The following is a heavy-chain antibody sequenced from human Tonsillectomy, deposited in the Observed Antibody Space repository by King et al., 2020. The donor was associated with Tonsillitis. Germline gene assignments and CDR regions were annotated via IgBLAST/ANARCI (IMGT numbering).Heavy chain of an antibody. CDR1: GFTFSSYS. V-gene: IGHV3-21*01. J-gene: IGHJ3*02. Sequence: VQLVESGGGLVKPGGSLRLSCAASGFTFSSYSMNWVRQAPGKGLEWVSSVSSSSSYRYYAESVKGRFTISRDNAKNSLYLQMNSLRAEDTAEYYCARAGHYGDAFDIWGQGTMVTVSS. D-gene: IGHD3-10*01. CDR3: ARAGHYGDAFDI. CDR2: VSSSSSYR.